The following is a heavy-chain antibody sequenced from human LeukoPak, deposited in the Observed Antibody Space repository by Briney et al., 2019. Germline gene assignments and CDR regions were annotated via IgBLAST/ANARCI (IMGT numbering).Heavy chain of an antibody. V-gene: IGHV1-46*01. J-gene: IGHJ4*02. CDR2: IYPRDCST. CDR1: GYTFTSNY. CDR3: ARDQEGFDY. Sequence: ASVKVSCKASGYTFTSNYIHWVRQAPGQGLEWMGMIYPRDCSTSYGQKFKGRVTVTSDTSTSTVHMELSGLRSEDTAVYYCARDQEGFDYWGQGTLVTVSS.